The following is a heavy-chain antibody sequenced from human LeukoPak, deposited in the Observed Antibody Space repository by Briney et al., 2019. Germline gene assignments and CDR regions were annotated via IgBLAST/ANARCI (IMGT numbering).Heavy chain of an antibody. Sequence: GGSLRLSCAASGFTFSSYSMNWVRQAPGKGLEWVSYISSSSSTIYYADSVKGRFTISRDNAKNSLYLQMNSLRAEDTAVYYCARDQYCSGGSCPFDYWGQGTLVTVSS. CDR3: ARDQYCSGGSCPFDY. J-gene: IGHJ4*02. V-gene: IGHV3-48*01. D-gene: IGHD2-15*01. CDR2: ISSSSSTI. CDR1: GFTFSSYS.